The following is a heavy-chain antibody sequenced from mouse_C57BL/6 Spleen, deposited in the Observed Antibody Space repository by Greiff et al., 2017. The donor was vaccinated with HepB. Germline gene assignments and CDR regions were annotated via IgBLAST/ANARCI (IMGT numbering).Heavy chain of an antibody. CDR2: IDPETGGT. V-gene: IGHV1-15*01. D-gene: IGHD2-2*01. CDR3: TGEGYDWFAY. Sequence: VQLQQSGAELVRPGASVTLSCKASGYTFTDYEMHWVKQTPVHGLEWIGAIDPETGGTAYNQKFKGKAILTADKSSSTAYMELRSLTSEDSAVYYCTGEGYDWFAYWGQGTLVTVSA. CDR1: GYTFTDYE. J-gene: IGHJ3*01.